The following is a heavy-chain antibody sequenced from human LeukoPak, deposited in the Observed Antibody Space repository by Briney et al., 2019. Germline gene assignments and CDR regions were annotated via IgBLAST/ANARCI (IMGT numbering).Heavy chain of an antibody. CDR3: AKDSYIGNSRIYFDS. Sequence: GGSLRLSCSASGLTFRNYAIHWVRQAPCKGLEWVAVIGYDGGNEYYADSVKGRFTISRDNSKNTLYLKMNGLRADDTAVYYCAKDSYIGNSRIYFDSWGQGTLVTVSS. CDR2: IGYDGGNE. D-gene: IGHD4-23*01. V-gene: IGHV3-33*06. J-gene: IGHJ4*02. CDR1: GLTFRNYA.